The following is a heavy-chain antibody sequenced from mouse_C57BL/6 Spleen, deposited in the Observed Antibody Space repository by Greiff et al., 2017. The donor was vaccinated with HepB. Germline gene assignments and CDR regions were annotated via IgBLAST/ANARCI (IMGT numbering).Heavy chain of an antibody. Sequence: HVQLQQSGPELVKPGASVKISCKASGYAFSSSWMNWVKQRPGKGLEWIGRIYSGDGDTNYNGKFKGKATLTADKSSSTAYMQLSSLTSEDSAVYFCARGGTTVQDWGQGTTLTVSS. CDR2: IYSGDGDT. CDR1: GYAFSSSW. J-gene: IGHJ2*01. V-gene: IGHV1-82*01. D-gene: IGHD1-1*01. CDR3: ARGGTTVQD.